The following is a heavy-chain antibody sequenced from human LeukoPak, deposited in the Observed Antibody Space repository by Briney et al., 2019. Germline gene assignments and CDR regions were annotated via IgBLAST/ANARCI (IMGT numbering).Heavy chain of an antibody. CDR3: ARAERYCSGGSCAYYYYYGMDV. CDR2: IYPGDSDT. V-gene: IGHV5-51*01. CDR1: GYSFTSYW. Sequence: GESLKISCKGSGYSFTSYWIGWVRQMPGKGLEWVGIIYPGDSDTRYSPSFQGQVTISADKSISTAYLQWSSLKASDTAMYYCARAERYCSGGSCAYYYYYGMDVWGQGTTVTVSS. D-gene: IGHD2-15*01. J-gene: IGHJ6*02.